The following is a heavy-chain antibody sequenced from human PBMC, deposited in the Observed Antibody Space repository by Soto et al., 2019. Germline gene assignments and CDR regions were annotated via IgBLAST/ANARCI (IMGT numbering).Heavy chain of an antibody. CDR2: ISYDGSNK. CDR3: AKESITARPDY. D-gene: IGHD6-6*01. Sequence: GGSLRLSCAASGFTFSTCGMHWVRHAPGKGLEWVAVISYDGSNKYYADSVKGRFTISRDNSKNTLYLQINSLRAEDTAVYYCAKESITARPDYWGQGTLVTVSS. CDR1: GFTFSTCG. J-gene: IGHJ4*02. V-gene: IGHV3-30*18.